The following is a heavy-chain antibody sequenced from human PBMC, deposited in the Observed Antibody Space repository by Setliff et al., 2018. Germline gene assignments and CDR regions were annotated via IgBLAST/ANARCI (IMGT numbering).Heavy chain of an antibody. Sequence: ASVKVSCKAAGYTFVGYGLSWVRQAPGQGLEWMGWISAYTGKADYAQNFQGRVTMTTDTSTSTAYMELRSLRYDDTAVYYCARGSEAIQLWPYCDYWGQGTLVTVSS. D-gene: IGHD5-18*01. CDR3: ARGSEAIQLWPYCDY. J-gene: IGHJ4*02. CDR1: GYTFVGYG. CDR2: ISAYTGKA. V-gene: IGHV1-18*01.